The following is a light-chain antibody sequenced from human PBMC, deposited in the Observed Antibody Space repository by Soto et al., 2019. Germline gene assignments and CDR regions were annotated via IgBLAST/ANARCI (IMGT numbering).Light chain of an antibody. CDR2: DAS. Sequence: EIVLTQSPATLSLSPGERATLSCRASQSVSSYLAWYQQKPGQAPRLLIYDASNRATGIPARFSGSGSGTDFTLTISRLEPEDVAVYYCQQRSNWPPRITFGPGTKVDIK. V-gene: IGKV3-11*01. CDR3: QQRSNWPPRIT. J-gene: IGKJ3*01. CDR1: QSVSSY.